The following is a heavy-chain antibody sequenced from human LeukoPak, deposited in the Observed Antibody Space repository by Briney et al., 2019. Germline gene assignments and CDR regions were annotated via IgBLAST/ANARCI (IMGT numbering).Heavy chain of an antibody. CDR1: GFTFSDYY. V-gene: IGHV3-11*01. D-gene: IGHD6-19*01. Sequence: GGSLRLSCAASGFTFSDYYMSWIRQAPGKGLEWVSYISSSGSTIYYADSVKGRFTISRDNAKNSLYLQTNSLRAEDTAVYYCARVGSSGSILYFDYWGQGTLVTVSS. CDR3: ARVGSSGSILYFDY. CDR2: ISSSGSTI. J-gene: IGHJ4*02.